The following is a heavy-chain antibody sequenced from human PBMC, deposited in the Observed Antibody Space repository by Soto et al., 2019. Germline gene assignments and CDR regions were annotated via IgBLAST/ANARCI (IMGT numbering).Heavy chain of an antibody. CDR1: GYTFTGYY. J-gene: IGHJ3*01. Sequence: QVQLVQSGAEMRKPGASVKVSCKASGYTFTGYYMHWVRQAPGQGLEWMGWINPNTNVTNYAQRCNGRVTTTRDTPISTAYMGLRGLRPDDPAVYYCARDRWGKWTRIGAFDFWGPWTTVTVSP. D-gene: IGHD2-8*02. CDR3: ARDRWGKWTRIGAFDF. CDR2: INPNTNVT. V-gene: IGHV1-2*02.